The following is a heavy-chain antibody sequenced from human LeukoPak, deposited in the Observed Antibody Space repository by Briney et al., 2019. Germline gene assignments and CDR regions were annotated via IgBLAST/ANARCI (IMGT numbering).Heavy chain of an antibody. Sequence: PGGSLRLSCAASGFTFSSYWMSWVRQAPGKGLEWVANIKQDGSAKYYVDSVKGRFTISRDNAKNSLYLQMNSLRAEDTAVYYCASTPSTLVAVVKKPLDSFDMWGHGTMVTVSS. D-gene: IGHD3-22*01. CDR3: ASTPSTLVAVVKKPLDSFDM. J-gene: IGHJ3*02. V-gene: IGHV3-7*01. CDR2: IKQDGSAK. CDR1: GFTFSSYW.